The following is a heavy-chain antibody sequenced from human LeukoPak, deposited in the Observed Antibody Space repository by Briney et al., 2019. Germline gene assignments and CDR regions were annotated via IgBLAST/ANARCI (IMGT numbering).Heavy chain of an antibody. CDR2: IDPNSGGT. Sequence: ASVKVSCKASGYTFTGYYMHWVRQAPGQGLEWMGWIDPNSGGTNYAQKFQGRVTMTRDTSISTAYMELSRLRSDDTAVYYCASAAIVVVPAVRRFDPWGQGTLVTVSS. V-gene: IGHV1-2*02. CDR3: ASAAIVVVPAVRRFDP. CDR1: GYTFTGYY. D-gene: IGHD2-2*01. J-gene: IGHJ5*02.